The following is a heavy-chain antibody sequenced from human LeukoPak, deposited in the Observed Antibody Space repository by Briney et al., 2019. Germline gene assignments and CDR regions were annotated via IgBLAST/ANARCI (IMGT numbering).Heavy chain of an antibody. CDR2: ITSSSSYI. Sequence: GGSLRLSCAASGFTFSSYTMNWVRQAPGKGLEWVSSITSSSSYIYYVDSAKGRFTISRDNAKNSLFLQMNSLRAEDTAVYYCARVSSGTLTFDHWGQGTLAAVSS. D-gene: IGHD3-9*01. J-gene: IGHJ4*02. V-gene: IGHV3-21*01. CDR3: ARVSSGTLTFDH. CDR1: GFTFSSYT.